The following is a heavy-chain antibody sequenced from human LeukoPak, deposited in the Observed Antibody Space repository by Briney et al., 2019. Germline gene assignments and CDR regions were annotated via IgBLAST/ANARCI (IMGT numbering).Heavy chain of an antibody. Sequence: PGGSLRLSCAASGFIFSGFWMIWARQSRTKGPEWVTNIKDDGSDNRYVDSVKGRFTVSRDKANNSLYLQMNSLRAEDTAVYYCVRGGGSFDSGGQGTLVTVSS. CDR2: IKDDGSDN. V-gene: IGHV3-7*04. D-gene: IGHD3-16*01. J-gene: IGHJ4*02. CDR1: GFIFSGFW. CDR3: VRGGGSFDS.